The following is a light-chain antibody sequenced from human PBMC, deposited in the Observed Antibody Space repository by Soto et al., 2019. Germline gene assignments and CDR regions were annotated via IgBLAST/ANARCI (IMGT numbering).Light chain of an antibody. Sequence: QSVLTQPASVSGSPGQSITISCTGSISDVGSYDLVSWYQQHPGKAPKLMIYQVNRRPSGVSNRFFGSKSGNTASLAISGLQAEDEADYYCSSYTTTSNYVFGTGTKLTVL. V-gene: IGLV2-14*02. CDR3: SSYTTTSNYV. CDR2: QVN. J-gene: IGLJ1*01. CDR1: ISDVGSYDL.